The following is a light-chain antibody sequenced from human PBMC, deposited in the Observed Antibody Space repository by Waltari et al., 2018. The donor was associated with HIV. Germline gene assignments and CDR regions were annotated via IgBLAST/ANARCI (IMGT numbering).Light chain of an antibody. CDR3: QVWDSSSDAYV. V-gene: IGLV3-21*04. CDR2: YDS. Sequence: SYVLAQPPSVSVAPGKTARLTCGGNNVGSKSVNWYQQKPGQAPVVVIYYDSDRSAGIPGRFAGSNSGNTATLTISRVEAGDEADYYCQVWDSSSDAYVFGTGTKVTVL. CDR1: NVGSKS. J-gene: IGLJ1*01.